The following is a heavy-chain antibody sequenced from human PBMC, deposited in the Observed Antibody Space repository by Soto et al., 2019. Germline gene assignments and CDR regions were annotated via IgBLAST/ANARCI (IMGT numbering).Heavy chain of an antibody. CDR3: ARDVLSNYALDY. CDR2: INHSGST. D-gene: IGHD4-4*01. Sequence: QVQLQQWGAGLLKPSETLSLTCAVYGGSFSGYYWSWIRQPPGKGLEWIGEINHSGSTNYNPSLKCRVTISVDTSKNQFSLKLSSVTAADTAVYYCARDVLSNYALDYWGQGTLVTVSS. V-gene: IGHV4-34*01. CDR1: GGSFSGYY. J-gene: IGHJ4*02.